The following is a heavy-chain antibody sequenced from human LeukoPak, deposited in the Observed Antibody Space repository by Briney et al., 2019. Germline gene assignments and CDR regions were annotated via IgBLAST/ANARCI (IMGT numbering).Heavy chain of an antibody. D-gene: IGHD3-10*01. J-gene: IGHJ3*02. CDR2: ISVRSNYI. CDR3: VRDQADGGPIAFDI. CDR1: GYTFSSYS. Sequence: GGSLRLSCLASGYTFSSYSINWVRQAPGKGLEWVSSISVRSNYIYYADSVRGRFRISRDDARDSLFLEMNSLRAEDTAVYYCVRDQADGGPIAFDIWGQGTMVTVSS. V-gene: IGHV3-21*01.